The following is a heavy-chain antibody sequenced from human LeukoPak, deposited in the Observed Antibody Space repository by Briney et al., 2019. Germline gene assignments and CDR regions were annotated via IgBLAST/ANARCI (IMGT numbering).Heavy chain of an antibody. CDR3: ARGGIYIDTSGYCFDY. CDR2: IYYSGST. V-gene: IGHV4-61*05. Sequence: SQTLSLTCTVSRYSISSGYYWGWIRQPPGKGLEWIGYIYYSGSTNYNPSLKSRVTISVDKSKNQFSLRLSSVTAADTAVYYCARGGIYIDTSGYCFDYWGQGTLVTVSS. CDR1: RYSISSGYY. D-gene: IGHD3-22*01. J-gene: IGHJ4*02.